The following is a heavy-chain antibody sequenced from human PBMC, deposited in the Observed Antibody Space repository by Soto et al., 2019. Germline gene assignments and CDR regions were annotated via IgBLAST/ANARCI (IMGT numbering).Heavy chain of an antibody. CDR2: ISGRGDSA. V-gene: IGHV3-23*01. CDR3: GKERRGSGWSVCNF. J-gene: IGHJ4*02. Sequence: VQLLESGGGLVQPGGSLRLSCAASGFIFRDYAMNWVRQAPGKGLEWVSDISGRGDSARYADSVKGRFTISRDNSRNTLYLQINSLRVDDSAVYYWGKERRGSGWSVCNFWGQGTLVTVSS. CDR1: GFIFRDYA. D-gene: IGHD6-19*01.